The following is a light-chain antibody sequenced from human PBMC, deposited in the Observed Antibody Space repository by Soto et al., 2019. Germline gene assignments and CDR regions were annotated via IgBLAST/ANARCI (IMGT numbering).Light chain of an antibody. Sequence: QSVLTQPASVSGSPGQSITISCTGTSSDVGGYNYVSWYQHHPGKAPKLIIFDVSDRPSGISDRFSASKSGNTASLTISGLQAEDEADYYCCSYSSGSPPWVFGPGTKVTAL. CDR3: CSYSSGSPPWV. V-gene: IGLV2-14*03. CDR1: SSDVGGYNY. J-gene: IGLJ1*01. CDR2: DVS.